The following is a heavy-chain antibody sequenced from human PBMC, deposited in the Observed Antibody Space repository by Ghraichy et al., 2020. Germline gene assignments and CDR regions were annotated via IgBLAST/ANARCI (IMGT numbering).Heavy chain of an antibody. V-gene: IGHV3-23*01. CDR3: AKDTRIAAAGTSTYWYFDL. J-gene: IGHJ2*01. CDR2: ISGFGGST. Sequence: GSLRLSCAASGFTFSSYAMSWVRQAPGKGLEWVSAISGFGGSTYYADSVKGRFTISRDNSKNTLYLQMNSLRAEDTAVYYCAKDTRIAAAGTSTYWYFDLWGRGTLVTVSS. D-gene: IGHD6-13*01. CDR1: GFTFSSYA.